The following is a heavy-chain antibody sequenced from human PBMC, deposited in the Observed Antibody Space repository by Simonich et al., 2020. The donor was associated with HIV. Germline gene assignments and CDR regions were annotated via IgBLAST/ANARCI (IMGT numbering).Heavy chain of an antibody. V-gene: IGHV1-2*06. Sequence: QVQLVQSGAEVKKPGASVKVSCKASGYTFTDYYMHWVRQAPGQGLEWMGRISPKNGGTDYPQKFQGRVTMTRDTSISTVYMELSRLRSDDTAIYYCATHGPGSYSSALDIWGQGTMVTVSS. CDR3: ATHGPGSYSSALDI. CDR2: ISPKNGGT. J-gene: IGHJ3*02. CDR1: GYTFTDYY. D-gene: IGHD1-26*01.